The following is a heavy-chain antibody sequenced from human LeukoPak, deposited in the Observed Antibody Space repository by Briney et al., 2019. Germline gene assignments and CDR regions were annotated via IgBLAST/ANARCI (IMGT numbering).Heavy chain of an antibody. CDR1: GGSISSGGYY. CDR3: ARGGEGYFDY. D-gene: IGHD2-21*01. CDR2: IYHSGST. Sequence: SETLSLTCTVSGGSISSGGYYWSWIRQPPGKGLEWIGYIYHSGSTYYNPSLKSRVTISVDTSKNQFSLKLSSVTAADTAVYYCARGGEGYFDYWGQGTLVTVSS. J-gene: IGHJ4*02. V-gene: IGHV4-30-2*01.